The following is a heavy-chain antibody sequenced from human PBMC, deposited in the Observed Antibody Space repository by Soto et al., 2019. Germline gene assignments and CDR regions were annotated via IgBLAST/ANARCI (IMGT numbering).Heavy chain of an antibody. Sequence: EVQLVESGGGLVQPGGSLRLSCAASGLTFSSSWMHWVREAAGKGLVWVSRINSDGSSTTYADSVKGRFTISRDNAKNTLYLQMDSLRGEDTDVYYCASGVGIWFHPWGQVQLLTVSS. J-gene: IGHJ5*02. CDR2: INSDGSST. CDR3: ASGVGIWFHP. V-gene: IGHV3-74*03. D-gene: IGHD3-10*01. CDR1: GLTFSSSW.